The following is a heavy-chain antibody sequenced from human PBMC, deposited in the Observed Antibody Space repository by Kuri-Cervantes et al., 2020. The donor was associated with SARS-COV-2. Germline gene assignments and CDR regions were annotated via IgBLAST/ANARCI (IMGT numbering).Heavy chain of an antibody. J-gene: IGHJ1*01. CDR2: INWNGGST. Sequence: GGSLRLSCAASGFTFDDYGMSWVRQAPGKGLEWVSGINWNGGSTGYADSVKGRFTISRDNAKNSLYLQMNSLRAEDTAVYYCARVARTYSSEGYFQHWGQGTLVTVSS. CDR1: GFTFDDYG. V-gene: IGHV3-20*04. D-gene: IGHD6-25*01. CDR3: ARVARTYSSEGYFQH.